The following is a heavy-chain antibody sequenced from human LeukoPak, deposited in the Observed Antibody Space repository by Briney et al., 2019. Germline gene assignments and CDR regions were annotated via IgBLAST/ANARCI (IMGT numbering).Heavy chain of an antibody. CDR2: IYYSGST. J-gene: IGHJ4*02. D-gene: IGHD1-26*01. CDR3: ASPRDTHSGSFLFDY. CDR1: GGSISSYY. V-gene: IGHV4-59*01. Sequence: SETLSLTCTVSGGSISSYYRSWIRQPPGKGLEWIGYIYYSGSTNYNPSLKSRVTISVDTSKNQFSLKLSSVTAADTAVYYCASPRDTHSGSFLFDYWGQGTLVTVSS.